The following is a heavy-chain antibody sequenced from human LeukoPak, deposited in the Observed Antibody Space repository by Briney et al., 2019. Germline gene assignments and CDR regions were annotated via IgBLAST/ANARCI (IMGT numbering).Heavy chain of an antibody. CDR1: GFTVSSSY. CDR2: IYSGGSI. V-gene: IGHV3-53*01. J-gene: IGHJ4*02. Sequence: GGSLKLSCAASGFTVSSSYMSWVRQAPGKGLEWVSVIYSGGSIYYADSVRGRFTISRDNSKNTLYLQMNSLRAEDTAVYYCARDRSGSYYFDYWGQGTQVIVSS. CDR3: ARDRSGSYYFDY. D-gene: IGHD1-26*01.